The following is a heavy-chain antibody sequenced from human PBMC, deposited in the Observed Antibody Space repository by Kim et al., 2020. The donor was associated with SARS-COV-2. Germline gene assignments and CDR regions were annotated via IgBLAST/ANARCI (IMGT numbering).Heavy chain of an antibody. J-gene: IGHJ5*02. CDR2: INPNSGGT. CDR1: GYTFTGYY. Sequence: ASVKVSCKASGYTFTGYYMHWVRQAPGQGLEWMGWINPNSGGTNYAQKFQGRVTMTRDTSISTAYMELSRLRSDDTAVYYCARESDEQLLSWFDPWGQGTLVTVSS. V-gene: IGHV1-2*02. CDR3: ARESDEQLLSWFDP. D-gene: IGHD2-2*01.